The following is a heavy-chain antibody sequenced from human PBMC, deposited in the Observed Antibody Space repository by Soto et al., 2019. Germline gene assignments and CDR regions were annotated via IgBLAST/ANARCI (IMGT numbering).Heavy chain of an antibody. J-gene: IGHJ4*02. Sequence: SVKVSCKASGGTFSSYAISWVRQAPGQGLEWMGGIIPIFGTANYAQKFQGRVTITADESTSTAYMELSSLRSEDTAVYYCARDGRLRLGELSLWLDHWGQGTLVTVSS. D-gene: IGHD3-16*02. CDR3: ARDGRLRLGELSLWLDH. CDR1: GGTFSSYA. CDR2: IIPIFGTA. V-gene: IGHV1-69*13.